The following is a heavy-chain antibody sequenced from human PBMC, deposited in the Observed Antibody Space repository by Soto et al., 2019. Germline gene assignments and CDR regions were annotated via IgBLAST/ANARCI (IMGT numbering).Heavy chain of an antibody. D-gene: IGHD3-22*01. CDR2: ISSSGHST. J-gene: IGHJ3*02. V-gene: IGHV3-23*01. Sequence: GGSLRLSCVASGFTFSSYAMSWVRQAPGKGLEWVSGISSSGHSTNYADSVKGRFTITRDNSKNMLYLEMNSLTVEGTAVYYCVRRAQYFDGTGFHAFDIWGQGTRVTVSS. CDR3: VRRAQYFDGTGFHAFDI. CDR1: GFTFSSYA.